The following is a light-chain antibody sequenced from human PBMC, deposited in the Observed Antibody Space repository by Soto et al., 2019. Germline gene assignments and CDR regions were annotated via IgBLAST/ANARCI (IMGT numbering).Light chain of an antibody. CDR3: AAWDDSLNGPV. CDR2: FDD. V-gene: IGLV1-36*01. CDR1: NSNIGNNA. Sequence: QSVLTQPPSVSAAPRQRVTISCSGSNSNIGNNAVNWYQQVPGRAPKLLIHFDDRVPSGISYRFSGSKSGTSASLAISELQSEDGADYYCAAWDDSLNGPVFGGGTKLTVL. J-gene: IGLJ3*02.